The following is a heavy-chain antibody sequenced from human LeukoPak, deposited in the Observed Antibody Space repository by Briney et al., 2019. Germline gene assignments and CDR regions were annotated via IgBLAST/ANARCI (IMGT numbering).Heavy chain of an antibody. CDR3: ARGRSTWHLDY. V-gene: IGHV3-48*03. Sequence: GGSLRLSCAASGFTFGSYEMNWVRQAPGKGLEWVSYISSSGSTICYADSVKGRFTISRDNAKNSLSLQMNSLRAEDTAVYYCARGRSTWHLDYWGQGTLVTVSS. J-gene: IGHJ4*02. CDR1: GFTFGSYE. D-gene: IGHD1-26*01. CDR2: ISSSGSTI.